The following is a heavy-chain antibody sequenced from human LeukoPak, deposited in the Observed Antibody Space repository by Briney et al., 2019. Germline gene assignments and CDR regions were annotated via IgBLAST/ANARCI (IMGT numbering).Heavy chain of an antibody. D-gene: IGHD2-2*01. J-gene: IGHJ4*02. CDR2: IIPIFGTA. CDR1: GGTFSSYA. CDR3: ARGYCSSTSCYVPDY. Sequence: VKFSFKASGGTFSSYAISWVRQAPGQGLEWMGGIIPIFGTANYAQKFQGRVTITADESTSTAYMELSSLRSEDTAVYYCARGYCSSTSCYVPDYWGQGTLVTVSS. V-gene: IGHV1-69*13.